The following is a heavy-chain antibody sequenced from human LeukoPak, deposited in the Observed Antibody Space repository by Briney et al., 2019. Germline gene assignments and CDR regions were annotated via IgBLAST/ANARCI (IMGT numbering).Heavy chain of an antibody. V-gene: IGHV1-18*01. CDR1: GDIFTSYG. J-gene: IGHJ4*02. Sequence: ASVKVSCKASGDIFTSYGVSWVRQAPGQGLEWMGWISAYNGNTNYAQKHQGRVTMTTDTSTSTAYMELRSLRSDDTAVYYCARARLSGPVPAAIYSSPDRLDYWGQGTLVTVSS. CDR2: ISAYNGNT. D-gene: IGHD2-2*01. CDR3: ARARLSGPVPAAIYSSPDRLDY.